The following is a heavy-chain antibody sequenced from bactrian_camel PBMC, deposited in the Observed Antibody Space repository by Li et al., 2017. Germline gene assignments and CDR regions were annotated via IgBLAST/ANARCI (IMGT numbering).Heavy chain of an antibody. CDR2: IHRNGVST. V-gene: IGHV3S40*01. D-gene: IGHD6*01. CDR3: AAYFGSSWPGY. Sequence: VQLVESGGGLVQPGESLRLSCATSGYTFGSYGMTWVRQAPGKGLEWIASIHRNGVSTFYADSVKGRFTISNDNNRNAVYLQMDDLKSEDTALYYCAAYFGSSWPGYWGQGTQVTVS. J-gene: IGHJ6*01. CDR1: GYTFGSYG.